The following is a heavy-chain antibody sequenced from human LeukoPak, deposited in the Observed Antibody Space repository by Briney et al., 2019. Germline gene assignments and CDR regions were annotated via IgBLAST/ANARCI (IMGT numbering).Heavy chain of an antibody. Sequence: GASVKVSCKASGGTFSSYAISWVRQAPGQGLEWMGGIIPIFGTANYAQKFQGRVTITADESTSTAYMELSSLRSEDTAVYYCASYIAAAGRHYYYYMDVWGKGTTVTISS. V-gene: IGHV1-69*13. CDR1: GGTFSSYA. CDR2: IIPIFGTA. D-gene: IGHD6-13*01. CDR3: ASYIAAAGRHYYYYMDV. J-gene: IGHJ6*03.